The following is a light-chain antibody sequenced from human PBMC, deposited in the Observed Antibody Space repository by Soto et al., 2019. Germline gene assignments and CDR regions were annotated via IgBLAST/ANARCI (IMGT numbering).Light chain of an antibody. CDR2: DAS. CDR3: QQRSSWHT. CDR1: QSVSSY. Sequence: EIVLTQSPATLSLSPGERANLSCRASQSVSSYLAWYQQKPGQAPRLLIYDASNRATGIPARFSGSGSGTDFTLTISSLEPEDSAIYYCQQRSSWHTFGQGTKVDIK. V-gene: IGKV3-11*01. J-gene: IGKJ1*01.